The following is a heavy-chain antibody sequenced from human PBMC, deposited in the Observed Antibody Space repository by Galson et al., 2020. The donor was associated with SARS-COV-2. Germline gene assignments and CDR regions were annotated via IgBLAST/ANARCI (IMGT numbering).Heavy chain of an antibody. CDR3: ARVGGVFAFTRSYYLNY. CDR2: ISYEGSLR. J-gene: IGHJ4*02. Sequence: GESLKISCVASGFTFNNFALNWVRQAPGKGLEWVALISYEGSLRYYADSVTGRFTISRDTSKNTVYLQMNSLRADDTAVYYCARVGGVFAFTRSYYLNYWGQGTLVTVSS. CDR1: GFTFNNFA. D-gene: IGHD3-22*01. V-gene: IGHV3-30*04.